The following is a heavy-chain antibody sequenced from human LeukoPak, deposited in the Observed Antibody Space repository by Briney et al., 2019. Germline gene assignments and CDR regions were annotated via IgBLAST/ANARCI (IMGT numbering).Heavy chain of an antibody. Sequence: PGGSLRLSCAASGFTFSSYWMSWVRQAPGKGLEWVANIKQDGSEKYYVDSVKGRFTISRDNAKNSLYLQMNSLRAEDTAVYYCARDLMVRGVITTVLGYWGQGTLVTVSS. V-gene: IGHV3-7*01. D-gene: IGHD3-10*01. J-gene: IGHJ4*02. CDR2: IKQDGSEK. CDR1: GFTFSSYW. CDR3: ARDLMVRGVITTVLGY.